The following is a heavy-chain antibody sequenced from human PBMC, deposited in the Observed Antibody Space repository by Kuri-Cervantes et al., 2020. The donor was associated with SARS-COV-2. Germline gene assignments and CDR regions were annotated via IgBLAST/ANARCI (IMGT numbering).Heavy chain of an antibody. CDR1: GFTVSSNY. Sequence: GGSLRLSCAASGFTVSSNYMSWVRQAPGKGLEWVSVIYSGGSTYYADSVKGRFTISRDNSKNTLYLQMNSLRAEGTAVYYCASIVTGDSSGYYWGQGTLVTVSS. V-gene: IGHV3-53*01. D-gene: IGHD3-22*01. J-gene: IGHJ4*02. CDR3: ASIVTGDSSGYY. CDR2: IYSGGST.